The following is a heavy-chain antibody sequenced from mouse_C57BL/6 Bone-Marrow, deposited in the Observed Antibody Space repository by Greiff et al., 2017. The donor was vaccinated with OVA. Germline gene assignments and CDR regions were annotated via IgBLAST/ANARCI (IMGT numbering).Heavy chain of an antibody. CDR2: INPSTGGT. Sequence: EVMLVESGPELVKPGASVKISCKASGYSFTGYYMNWVKQSPETSLEWIGEINPSTGGTTYNQKFKAKATLTVDKSSSTAYMQLKSLTSEDSAVYYCANLITTVDWFAYWGQGTLVTVSA. CDR3: ANLITTVDWFAY. CDR1: GYSFTGYY. D-gene: IGHD1-1*01. V-gene: IGHV1-42*01. J-gene: IGHJ3*01.